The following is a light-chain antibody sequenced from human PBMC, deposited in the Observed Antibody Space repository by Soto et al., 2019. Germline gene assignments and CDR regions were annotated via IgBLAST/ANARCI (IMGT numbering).Light chain of an antibody. V-gene: IGKV3-20*01. Sequence: EVVLTQSPGILSLSPGERATLSFRASQGISSTSVGWYQQRPGQAPRLLISAAINRAAGIPDRFSGSGSWTDFTLTIGRLEPEDFAVYYCQHSGTSPPFTFGGGTRVEVK. CDR3: QHSGTSPPFT. CDR1: QGISSTS. J-gene: IGKJ4*01. CDR2: AAI.